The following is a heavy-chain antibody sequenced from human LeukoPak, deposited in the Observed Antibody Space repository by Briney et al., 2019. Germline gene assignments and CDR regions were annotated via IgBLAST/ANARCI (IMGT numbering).Heavy chain of an antibody. CDR1: GGSISSYY. Sequence: SETLSLTCTVSGGSISSYYWSWIRQPPGKGLEWIGYIYYSGSTNYNPSLKSRVTISVDTSKNQFSLKLSSVTAADTAVYYCARAPLNGMDVWGQGTTVTVSS. CDR3: ARAPLNGMDV. J-gene: IGHJ6*02. CDR2: IYYSGST. V-gene: IGHV4-59*01.